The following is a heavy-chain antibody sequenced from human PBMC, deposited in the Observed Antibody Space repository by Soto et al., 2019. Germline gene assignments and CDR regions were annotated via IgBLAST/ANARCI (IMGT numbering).Heavy chain of an antibody. J-gene: IGHJ4*02. Sequence: SVKVSCKASGGTFSSYAISWVRQAPGQGLEWMGGIIPIFGTANYAQKFQGRVTITADESTSTAYMELSSLRSEDTAVYYCARGLSSSGSHSTFDYWGQGTLVTVSS. CDR1: GGTFSSYA. CDR3: ARGLSSSGSHSTFDY. D-gene: IGHD1-26*01. V-gene: IGHV1-69*13. CDR2: IIPIFGTA.